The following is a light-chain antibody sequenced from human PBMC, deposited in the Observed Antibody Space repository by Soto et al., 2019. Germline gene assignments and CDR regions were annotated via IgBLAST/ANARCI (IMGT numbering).Light chain of an antibody. CDR1: QGIRSS. J-gene: IGKJ5*01. Sequence: DIQMTQSASALSASVGDGFTITCRASQGIRSSLGWYQQRPGKAPKLLIYSASTLQSGVPSRFSGSGSGTDFTLSSSSLQPEDFATYYCQQLNSYPFTFGQGTRLEIK. V-gene: IGKV1-9*01. CDR3: QQLNSYPFT. CDR2: SAS.